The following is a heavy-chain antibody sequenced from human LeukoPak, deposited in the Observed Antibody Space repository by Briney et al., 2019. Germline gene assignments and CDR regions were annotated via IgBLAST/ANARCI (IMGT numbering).Heavy chain of an antibody. CDR2: IYYSGST. D-gene: IGHD6-19*01. CDR1: GGPISSYY. CDR3: ARGFSSGWLDY. Sequence: SETLSLTCTVSGGPISSYYWSWIRQPPGKGLEWIGYIYYSGSTNYNPSLKSRVTISVDTSKYQFSLKLNSVTAADTAVYYCARGFSSGWLDYWGQGTLVTVSS. J-gene: IGHJ4*02. V-gene: IGHV4-59*08.